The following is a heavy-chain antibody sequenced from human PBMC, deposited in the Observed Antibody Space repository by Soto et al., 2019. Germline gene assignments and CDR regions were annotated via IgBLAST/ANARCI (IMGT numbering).Heavy chain of an antibody. CDR1: GGSISSYY. D-gene: IGHD3-22*01. Sequence: PSETLSLTCTVSGGSISSYYWSWIRQPAGKGLEWIGRIYTSGSTNYNPSLKSRVTMSVDTSKNQFSLELSSVTAADTAVYYCARDSGPTYYYDSSGYSEAFDIWCQGTMVTVSS. CDR2: IYTSGST. CDR3: ARDSGPTYYYDSSGYSEAFDI. J-gene: IGHJ3*02. V-gene: IGHV4-4*07.